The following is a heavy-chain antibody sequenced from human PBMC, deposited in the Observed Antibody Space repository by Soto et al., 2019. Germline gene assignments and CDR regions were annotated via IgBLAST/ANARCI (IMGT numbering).Heavy chain of an antibody. J-gene: IGHJ4*02. Sequence: PGVSLILSSEASGFTFSNFSINWFCQARGKGLEWVSVISGSDGSTYYADSVKGRFTISRDNSKNTLNLQLNSLRAEDTAVYYCARRSSSWYFDYWGQGT. D-gene: IGHD6-13*01. CDR1: GFTFSNFS. CDR2: ISGSDGST. V-gene: IGHV3-23*01. CDR3: ARRSSSWYFDY.